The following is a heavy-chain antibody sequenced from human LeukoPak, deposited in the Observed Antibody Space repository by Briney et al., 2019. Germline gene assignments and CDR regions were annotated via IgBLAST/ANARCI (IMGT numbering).Heavy chain of an antibody. D-gene: IGHD3-22*01. CDR3: ARGYYYDSSGYFRY. Sequence: SVKVSCKASGGTFSSYAISWVRQAPGQGLEWMGRIIPILGIANYAQKFQGRVTITADESTSTAYMELSGLRSEDTAVYYCARGYYYDSSGYFRYWGQGTLVTVSS. J-gene: IGHJ4*02. V-gene: IGHV1-69*04. CDR2: IIPILGIA. CDR1: GGTFSSYA.